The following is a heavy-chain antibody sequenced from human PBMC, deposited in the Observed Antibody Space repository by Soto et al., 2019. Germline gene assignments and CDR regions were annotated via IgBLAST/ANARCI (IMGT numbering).Heavy chain of an antibody. CDR2: IYYSGST. V-gene: IGHV4-59*01. Sequence: SETLSLTCTVSGGSISSYYWSWIRQPPGKGLEWIGYIYYSGSTNYNPSLKSRVTISVDTSKNQFSLKLSSVTAADTAVYYCAGATIFGVVIIHWGQGTLVTVSS. CDR1: GGSISSYY. D-gene: IGHD3-3*01. J-gene: IGHJ4*02. CDR3: AGATIFGVVIIH.